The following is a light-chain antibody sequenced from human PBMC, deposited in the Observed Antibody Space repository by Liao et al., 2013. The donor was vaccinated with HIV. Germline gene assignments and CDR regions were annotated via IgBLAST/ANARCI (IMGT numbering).Light chain of an antibody. Sequence: SYDLTQPPSVSVSPGQTARITCSGDRLGDKYVCWYQQKPGQSPVVVIYQDDKRPSGIPERFSGSNSGNTATLTISGTQSMDEAEYYCQAWDTTTVLFGGGTKLTVL. V-gene: IGLV3-1*01. CDR3: QAWDTTTVL. J-gene: IGLJ2*01. CDR1: RLGDKY. CDR2: QDD.